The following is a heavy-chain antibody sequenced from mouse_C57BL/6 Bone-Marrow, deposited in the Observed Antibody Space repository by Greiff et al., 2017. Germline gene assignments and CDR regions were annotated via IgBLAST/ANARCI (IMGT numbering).Heavy chain of an antibody. CDR3: ARRGTTVVGHWYFDV. D-gene: IGHD1-1*01. CDR1: GYTFTDYY. Sequence: QVQLKESGAELVRPGASVKLSCKASGYTFTDYYINWVKQRPGQGLEWIARIYPGSGNTYYNEKFKGKATLTAEKSSSTAYMQLSSLTSEDSAVYFCARRGTTVVGHWYFDVWGTGTTVTVSS. CDR2: IYPGSGNT. V-gene: IGHV1-76*01. J-gene: IGHJ1*03.